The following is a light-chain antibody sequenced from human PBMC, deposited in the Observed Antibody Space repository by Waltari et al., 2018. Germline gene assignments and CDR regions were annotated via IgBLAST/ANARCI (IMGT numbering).Light chain of an antibody. CDR1: NIAPYS. Sequence: SYFVPQPPSVSVAPGETATIPCGGDNIAPYSLHWYQQKAGQAPVVVIFYDRDRPSGIPDRLSGSNSGNTATLTISRVEAGDEARYYCHVWHPHVDPGVFGTGTEVTVL. CDR2: YDR. V-gene: IGLV3-21*04. J-gene: IGLJ1*01. CDR3: HVWHPHVDPGV.